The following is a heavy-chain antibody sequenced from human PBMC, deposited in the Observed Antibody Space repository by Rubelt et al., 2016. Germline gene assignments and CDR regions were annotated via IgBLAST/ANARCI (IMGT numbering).Heavy chain of an antibody. CDR1: GFSLSTSGMC. D-gene: IGHD1-1*01. CDR3: ARTQTETEPDY. V-gene: IGHV2-70*01. CDR2: IAWDDDK. Sequence: QVTLRESGPALVKPPQTLTLTCTFSGFSLSTSGMCVSWLRQPPGQALEWLALIAWDDDKYYSTSLRTRLTISKDTSKNQVVLTMTDMDPVDTATYYCARTQTETEPDYWGQGTLVTVSS. J-gene: IGHJ4*02.